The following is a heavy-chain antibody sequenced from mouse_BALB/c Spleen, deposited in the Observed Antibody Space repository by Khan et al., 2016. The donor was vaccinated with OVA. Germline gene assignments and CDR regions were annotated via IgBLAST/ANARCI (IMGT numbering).Heavy chain of an antibody. CDR2: IWSAGSK. Sequence: QVQLKQSGPGLVQPSQSLSITCTVSGFSLANYSVHWVRQSPGKGLEWLGVIWSAGSKDYNADFISSLTISKDNSRSQVFFKVNSLQPNDTAIYYWSRRGYEYGRGALFAYWGQGTLVTVSA. CDR3: SRRGYEYGRGALFAY. CDR1: GFSLANYS. D-gene: IGHD2-4*01. V-gene: IGHV2-2*02. J-gene: IGHJ3*01.